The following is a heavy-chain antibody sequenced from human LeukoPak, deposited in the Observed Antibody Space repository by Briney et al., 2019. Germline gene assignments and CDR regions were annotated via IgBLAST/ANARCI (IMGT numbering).Heavy chain of an antibody. J-gene: IGHJ3*01. D-gene: IGHD1/OR15-1a*01. CDR2: ISLSGDNM. Sequence: PGGSLRLSCIASGFTFDSYGISWVRQAPRKGLEWVSDISLSGDNMFYADSVKGRFTISRDNSIHTVYLQMNSLRVDDTAVYYCAKVATPNTLDAFDVWGQGTMVTVSS. V-gene: IGHV3-23*01. CDR1: GFTFDSYG. CDR3: AKVATPNTLDAFDV.